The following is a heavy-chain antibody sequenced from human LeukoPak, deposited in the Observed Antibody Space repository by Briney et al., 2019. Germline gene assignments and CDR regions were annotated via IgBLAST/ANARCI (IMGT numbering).Heavy chain of an antibody. J-gene: IGHJ4*02. CDR1: EYTFTGYY. CDR3: ARIRYCGGISCYYIDY. D-gene: IGHD2-2*01. V-gene: IGHV1-2*02. Sequence: ASVKVSRKASEYTFTGYYMHWVRQAPGQGLEWMGWIDPNTGDSNYVQKFQGRVTMTRDTSISTAYMELSRLRSDDTAFYYCARIRYCGGISCYYIDYWGQGTLVTVSA. CDR2: IDPNTGDS.